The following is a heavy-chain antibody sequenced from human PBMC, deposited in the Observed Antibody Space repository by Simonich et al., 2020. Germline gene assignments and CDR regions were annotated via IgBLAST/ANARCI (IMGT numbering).Heavy chain of an antibody. Sequence: EVQLVESGGGLVQPGGSLRLSCAASGFTFSSYEMNWVRQAQGKGLEWVSYISSSGSTIYYADSVKGRFTISRDNAKNSLYLQRNSLRAEDTAVYYCARDFRLQLVEIGTYYYYGMDVWGQGTTVTVSS. J-gene: IGHJ6*02. D-gene: IGHD6-6*01. CDR3: ARDFRLQLVEIGTYYYYGMDV. CDR2: ISSSGSTI. CDR1: GFTFSSYE. V-gene: IGHV3-48*03.